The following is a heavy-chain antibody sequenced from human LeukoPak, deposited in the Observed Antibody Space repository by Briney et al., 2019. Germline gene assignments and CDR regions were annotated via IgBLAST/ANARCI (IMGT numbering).Heavy chain of an antibody. CDR3: ARDHADTAMVRRSAFDI. J-gene: IGHJ3*02. D-gene: IGHD5-18*01. V-gene: IGHV4-59*01. CDR1: GGSISSYY. CDR2: IYYSGST. Sequence: SETLSLTCTVSGGSISSYYWSWIRQPPGKGLEWIGYIYYSGSTNYNPSLKSRVTISVDTSKNQFSLKLSSVTAADTAVYYCARDHADTAMVRRSAFDIWGQGTMVTVSS.